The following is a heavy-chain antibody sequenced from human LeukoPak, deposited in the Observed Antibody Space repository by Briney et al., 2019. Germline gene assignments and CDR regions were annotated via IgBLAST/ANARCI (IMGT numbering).Heavy chain of an antibody. J-gene: IGHJ6*02. CDR3: ARDPFTMVRGVITYYYYGMDV. V-gene: IGHV7-4-1*02. Sequence: ASVKVSCKTSGYAFIGYSINWLRQAPGQGLEWMGWISTNTGNPTYAQGFTGRFVFSLDTSVSTAYLQISSLKAEDTAVYYCARDPFTMVRGVITYYYYGMDVWGQGTTVTVSS. CDR2: ISTNTGNP. D-gene: IGHD3-10*01. CDR1: GYAFIGYS.